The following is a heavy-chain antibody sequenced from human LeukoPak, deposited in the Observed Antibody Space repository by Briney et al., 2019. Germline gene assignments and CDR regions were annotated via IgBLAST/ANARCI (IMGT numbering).Heavy chain of an antibody. Sequence: ASVKVSCKAFGYTFTSNYMHWVRQAPGQGLEWMGTIIPKFATGKYAQKFRGRVTITADETTSTSHMALSSLTSEDTAVYYCARTLPQGDTGWFYYMDVWGTGTTVTISS. CDR2: IIPKFATG. J-gene: IGHJ6*03. D-gene: IGHD6-19*01. CDR1: GYTFTSNY. V-gene: IGHV1-69*13. CDR3: ARTLPQGDTGWFYYMDV.